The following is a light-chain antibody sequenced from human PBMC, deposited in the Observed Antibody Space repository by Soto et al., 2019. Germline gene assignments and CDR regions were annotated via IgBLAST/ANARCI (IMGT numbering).Light chain of an antibody. CDR2: WAS. J-gene: IGKJ1*01. Sequence: DIVMTQSPDSLAVSLGERATINCKSSQSVLYSSKNKTHLAWYQQNPGQPPTLLIYWASTRESGVPDRFSGSGSCVDFSVSLGSLQAVEVAFYSGQQYYSTPRKVGPGTKVEIK. V-gene: IGKV4-1*01. CDR3: QQYYSTPRK. CDR1: QSVLYSSKNKTH.